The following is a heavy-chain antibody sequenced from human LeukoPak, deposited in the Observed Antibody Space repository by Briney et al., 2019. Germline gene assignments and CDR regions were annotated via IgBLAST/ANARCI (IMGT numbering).Heavy chain of an antibody. J-gene: IGHJ6*02. Sequence: GGSLRLSCAASGFTFSSYWMSWVRQAPGKGLEWVANIKQDGSEKYCVDSVKGRFTISRDNAKNSLYLQMNSLRAEDTAVYYCAREQGYYYYYYGMDVWGQGTTVTVSS. V-gene: IGHV3-7*03. CDR2: IKQDGSEK. CDR1: GFTFSSYW. CDR3: AREQGYYYYYYGMDV.